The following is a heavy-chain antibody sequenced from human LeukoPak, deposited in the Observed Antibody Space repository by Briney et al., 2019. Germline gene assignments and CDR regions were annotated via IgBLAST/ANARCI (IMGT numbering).Heavy chain of an antibody. Sequence: GGSLRLSCAASGFTFSSYAMHWVRQAPGKGLEWVAVISYDGSNKYYADSVKGRFTISRDNSKNTLYLQMNSLRAEDTAVYYCAREDYTVTYYDYWGQGTLVTVSS. D-gene: IGHD4-17*01. CDR1: GFTFSSYA. CDR2: ISYDGSNK. V-gene: IGHV3-30-3*01. CDR3: AREDYTVTYYDY. J-gene: IGHJ4*02.